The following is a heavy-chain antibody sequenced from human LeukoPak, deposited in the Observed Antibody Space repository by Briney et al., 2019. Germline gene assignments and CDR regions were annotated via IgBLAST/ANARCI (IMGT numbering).Heavy chain of an antibody. V-gene: IGHV4-61*02. J-gene: IGHJ5*02. Sequence: SETLSLTCTVSGGSISSGSYYWSWIRQPAGKGLEWIGRIYTSGSTNYNPSLKSRVTISVDTSKNQFSLKLSSVTAADTAVYYCARSSYSSGWYVRDWFDPWGQGTLVTVSS. D-gene: IGHD6-13*01. CDR1: GGSISSGSYY. CDR3: ARSSYSSGWYVRDWFDP. CDR2: IYTSGST.